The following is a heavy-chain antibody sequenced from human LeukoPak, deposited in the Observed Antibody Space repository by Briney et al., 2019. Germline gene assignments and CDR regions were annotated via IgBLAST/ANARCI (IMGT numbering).Heavy chain of an antibody. CDR3: ARGPYDFWSGTPERNCYFDY. V-gene: IGHV4-59*12. Sequence: SETLSLTCTVSGGSISSFYWSWIRQPPGKGLEWIGYIYYSGSTNYNPSLKSRVTMSVDTSKNQFSLKLSSVTAADTAVYYCARGPYDFWSGTPERNCYFDYWGQGTLVTVSS. J-gene: IGHJ4*02. CDR2: IYYSGST. CDR1: GGSISSFY. D-gene: IGHD3-3*01.